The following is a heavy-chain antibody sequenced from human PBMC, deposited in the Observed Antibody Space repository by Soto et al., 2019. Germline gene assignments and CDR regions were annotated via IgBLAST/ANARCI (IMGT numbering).Heavy chain of an antibody. CDR3: SVATLTRWFDL. Sequence: ASVKVSCKASGYTFTSYAMHWVRQAPGQRLEWMGWIDAGNGNTKYSQKFQGRVTITRDTSASTAYMELSSLRSEDTAVYYCSVATLTRWFDLCGQATLVTVSS. V-gene: IGHV1-3*01. D-gene: IGHD5-12*01. CDR1: GYTFTSYA. CDR2: IDAGNGNT. J-gene: IGHJ5*02.